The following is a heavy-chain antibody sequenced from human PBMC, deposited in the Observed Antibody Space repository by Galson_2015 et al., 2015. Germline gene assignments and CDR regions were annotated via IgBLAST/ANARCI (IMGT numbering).Heavy chain of an antibody. D-gene: IGHD3-9*01. CDR1: GFTFSSYS. J-gene: IGHJ5*02. Sequence: SLRLSCAASGFTFSSYSMNWVRQAPGKGLEWVSSISSSSSYIYYADSVKGRFTISRDNAKNSLYLQMNSLRAEDTAVYYCARVANLGYDIPTPGWFDPWGQGTLVTVSS. CDR3: ARVANLGYDIPTPGWFDP. CDR2: ISSSSSYI. V-gene: IGHV3-21*01.